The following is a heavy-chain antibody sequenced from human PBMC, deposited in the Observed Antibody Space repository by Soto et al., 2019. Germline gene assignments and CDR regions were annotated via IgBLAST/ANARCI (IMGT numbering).Heavy chain of an antibody. CDR2: INYSGST. V-gene: IGHV4-34*01. D-gene: IGHD3-10*01. J-gene: IGHJ4*02. CDR1: GGSFSDYY. Sequence: PSETLSLTCAVYGGSFSDYYWSWIRQPPGKGLEWIGEINYSGSTNYNPSLKSRVTISRDTSKSQFSLKMSSVTVADTAVYYCAKRVSVHYYFDYWGQGTPVTVSS. CDR3: AKRVSVHYYFDY.